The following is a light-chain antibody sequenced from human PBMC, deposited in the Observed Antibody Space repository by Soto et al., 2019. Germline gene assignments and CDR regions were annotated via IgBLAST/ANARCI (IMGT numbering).Light chain of an antibody. CDR2: AAS. CDR1: QSISSY. J-gene: IGKJ4*01. CDR3: HQSYSTPALT. V-gene: IGKV1-39*01. Sequence: DIQMTQSPSSLSASVGDRVTITCRASQSISSYLNWYQQKPGKAPKLLIYAASSLQSGVPSRFSGSGSGIDFTLNISSLQPEDFANYYCHQSYSTPALTLGGRTQVDLK.